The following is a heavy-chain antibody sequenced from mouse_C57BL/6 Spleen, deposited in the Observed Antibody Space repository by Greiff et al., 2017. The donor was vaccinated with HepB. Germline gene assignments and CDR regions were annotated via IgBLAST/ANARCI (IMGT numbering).Heavy chain of an antibody. J-gene: IGHJ3*01. Sequence: VQLQQTGAELAKPGASVKLSCKASGYTFTSYWMHWVKPRPGQGLEWIGYINPSRGYTKYNQKFKDKATLTADKSSSTAYMQLSSLTYEDAAVYYCARLEDYDGGAWFAYWGQGTLVTVSA. D-gene: IGHD2-4*01. CDR3: ARLEDYDGGAWFAY. CDR1: GYTFTSYW. V-gene: IGHV1-7*01. CDR2: INPSRGYT.